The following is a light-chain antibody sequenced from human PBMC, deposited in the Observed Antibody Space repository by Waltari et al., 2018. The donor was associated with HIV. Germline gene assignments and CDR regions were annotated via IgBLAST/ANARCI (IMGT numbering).Light chain of an antibody. J-gene: IGLJ3*02. V-gene: IGLV2-23*02. CDR2: EVT. Sequence: QSALTQPASVSGSPGQSITISCTGTSSDVGSYNLVSWYQQHPGKAPKPMIYEVTKRPSGVSNRFSGSKSGNTASLTISGLQAEDEADYYCCSYATSNTWVFGGGTKLTVL. CDR1: SSDVGSYNL. CDR3: CSYATSNTWV.